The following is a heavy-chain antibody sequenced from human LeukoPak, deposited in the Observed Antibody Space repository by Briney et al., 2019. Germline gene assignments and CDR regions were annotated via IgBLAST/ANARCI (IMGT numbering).Heavy chain of an antibody. CDR2: ISYDGSNK. CDR1: GFTFSSYA. J-gene: IGHJ3*02. CDR3: ARGPYGSGRLGAFDI. D-gene: IGHD3-10*01. Sequence: GGSLRLSCAASGFTFSSYAMHWVRQAPGKGLEWVAVISYDGSNKYYADSVKGRFTISRDNSKNTLYLQMNSLRAEDTAVYYCARGPYGSGRLGAFDIWGQGTMVTVSS. V-gene: IGHV3-30-3*01.